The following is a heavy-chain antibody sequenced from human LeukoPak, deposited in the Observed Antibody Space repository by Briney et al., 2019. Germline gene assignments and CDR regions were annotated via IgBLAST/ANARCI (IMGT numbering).Heavy chain of an antibody. CDR1: GFTFSSSA. Sequence: GGSLRLSCAGSGFTFSSSAMSWVRQTPGKGLEWVSSITGNGATTSYSDSVKGRFTISRDNSKNTLYLQMNSLRAEDTAVYYCASFYSRGYDDYWGQGTLVTVSS. CDR2: ITGNGATT. V-gene: IGHV3-23*01. CDR3: ASFYSRGYDDY. J-gene: IGHJ4*02. D-gene: IGHD5-18*01.